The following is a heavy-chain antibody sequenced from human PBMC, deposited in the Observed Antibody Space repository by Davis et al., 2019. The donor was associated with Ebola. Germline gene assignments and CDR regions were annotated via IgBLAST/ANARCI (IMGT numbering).Heavy chain of an antibody. Sequence: GESLKISCAASGFTFSSYWMHWVRQAPGKGLVWVSRINSDGSSTRYADSVKGRFTISRDNAKNTLYLQMNSLRAEDTAVYYCARKPYCGGDCHKYYYYYMDVWGKGTTVTVSS. J-gene: IGHJ6*03. D-gene: IGHD2-21*01. CDR1: GFTFSSYW. V-gene: IGHV3-74*01. CDR3: ARKPYCGGDCHKYYYYYMDV. CDR2: INSDGSST.